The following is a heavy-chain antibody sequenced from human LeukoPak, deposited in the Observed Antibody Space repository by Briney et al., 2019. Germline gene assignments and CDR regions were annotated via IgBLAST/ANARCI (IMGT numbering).Heavy chain of an antibody. CDR2: ISAYNGNT. Sequence: GASVKVSCKASGYTFTSYGISWVRQAPGQGLEWMGWISAYNGNTNYAQKLQGRVTMTRNTSISTAYMELSSLRSEDTAVYYCARSIAVAGTDYWGQGTLVTVSS. CDR3: ARSIAVAGTDY. J-gene: IGHJ4*02. V-gene: IGHV1-18*01. D-gene: IGHD6-19*01. CDR1: GYTFTSYG.